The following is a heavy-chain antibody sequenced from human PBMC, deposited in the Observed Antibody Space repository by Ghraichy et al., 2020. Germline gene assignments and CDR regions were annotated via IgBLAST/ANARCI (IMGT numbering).Heavy chain of an antibody. Sequence: QTLSLTCTLSGFSLSTSEVGVGWIRQPPGKALEWLAVIRWDGNTRYSPSLKNRLTITRVTFKNQVVLTMTNMDPVDTGTYYCAHRRYYDSSGYDYWGQGTLVTVAS. V-gene: IGHV2-5*02. D-gene: IGHD3-22*01. CDR2: IRWDGNT. CDR1: GFSLSTSEVG. J-gene: IGHJ4*02. CDR3: AHRRYYDSSGYDY.